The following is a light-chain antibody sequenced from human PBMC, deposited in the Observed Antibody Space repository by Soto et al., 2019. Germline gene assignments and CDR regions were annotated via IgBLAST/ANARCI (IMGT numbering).Light chain of an antibody. CDR2: STS. J-gene: IGKJ1*01. Sequence: DIQMTQSPSTLSGSVGDRVTITCRASQAISNSLAWYQQEPGKAPKLLIYSTSSLESGVPSRFSGSAAGTDFTLSISSLQPDDFATYYCHQYNSYFQTFGQGTKVDI. CDR3: HQYNSYFQT. V-gene: IGKV1-5*01. CDR1: QAISNS.